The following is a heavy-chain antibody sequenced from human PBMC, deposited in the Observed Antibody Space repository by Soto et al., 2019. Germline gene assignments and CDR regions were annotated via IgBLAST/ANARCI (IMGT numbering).Heavy chain of an antibody. CDR1: GYTFTSYY. J-gene: IGHJ3*02. Sequence: ASVNVSCKASGYTFTSYYMHWVRQAPGQGLEWMGIINPSGGSTSYAQKFQGRVTMTRDTSTSTVYMELSSLRSEDTAVYYCASNTVVTPGSWVAFDILGQGTIVAV. CDR3: ASNTVVTPGSWVAFDI. V-gene: IGHV1-46*01. D-gene: IGHD2-21*02. CDR2: INPSGGST.